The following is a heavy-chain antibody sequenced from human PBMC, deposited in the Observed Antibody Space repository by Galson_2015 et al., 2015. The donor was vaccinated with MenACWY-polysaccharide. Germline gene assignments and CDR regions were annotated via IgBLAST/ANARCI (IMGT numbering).Heavy chain of an antibody. CDR2: IKKDGSEK. CDR1: GFTFSTYW. CDR3: ARGHYGMDV. Sequence: SLRLSCAASGFTFSTYWMHWVRHAPGKGLVWVANIKKDGSEKYYVDSVKGRFTISRDNTKNSLYLQMHSLRAEDTAVYSCARGHYGMDVWGQGTTVTVSS. J-gene: IGHJ6*02. V-gene: IGHV3-7*01.